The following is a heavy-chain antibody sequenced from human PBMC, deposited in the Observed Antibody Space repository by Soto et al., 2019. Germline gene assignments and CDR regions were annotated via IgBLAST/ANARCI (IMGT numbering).Heavy chain of an antibody. Sequence: SVKVSCKASGGTFSSYTISWVRQAPGQGLEWMGRIIPILGIANYAQKFEGRVTITADKSTSTAYMELSSLRSEDTAVYYCARDSSTTTENPQDYDFWSGYEWFDPWGQGTLVTVSS. CDR2: IIPILGIA. J-gene: IGHJ5*02. D-gene: IGHD3-3*01. CDR3: ARDSSTTTENPQDYDFWSGYEWFDP. V-gene: IGHV1-69*04. CDR1: GGTFSSYT.